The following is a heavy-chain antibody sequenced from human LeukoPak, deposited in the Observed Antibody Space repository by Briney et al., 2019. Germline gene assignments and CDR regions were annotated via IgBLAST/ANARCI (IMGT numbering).Heavy chain of an antibody. CDR2: IYYSGST. CDR3: ARDLTTVTTREGFDY. CDR1: GGSISSSSYY. V-gene: IGHV4-39*07. J-gene: IGHJ4*02. D-gene: IGHD4-17*01. Sequence: SETLSLTCTVSGGSISSSSYYWGWIRQPPGKGLEWIGSIYYSGSTYYNPSLKSRVTISVDTSKNQFSLKLSSVIAADTAVYYCARDLTTVTTREGFDYWGQGTLVTVSS.